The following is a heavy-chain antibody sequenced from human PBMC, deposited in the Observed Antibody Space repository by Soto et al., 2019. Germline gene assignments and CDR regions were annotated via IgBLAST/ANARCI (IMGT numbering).Heavy chain of an antibody. J-gene: IGHJ6*02. Sequence: GGSLRLSCAASGFTFSSYSMNWVRQAPGKGLEWVSSISSSSSYIYYADSVKGRFTISRDNAKNSLYLQMNSLRAEDTAVYYCARAYYNRTLRYYYYGMDVWGQGTTVTAS. CDR3: ARAYYNRTLRYYYYGMDV. CDR2: ISSSSSYI. V-gene: IGHV3-21*01. D-gene: IGHD1-1*01. CDR1: GFTFSSYS.